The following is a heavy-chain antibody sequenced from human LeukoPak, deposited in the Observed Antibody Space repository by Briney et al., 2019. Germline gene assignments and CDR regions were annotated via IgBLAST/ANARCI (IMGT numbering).Heavy chain of an antibody. D-gene: IGHD6-13*01. Sequence: GGSLRLSCAASGFTFSSYAMHWVRQAPGKGLEWVAVISYDGSNKYYADSVKGRFTISRDNSKNTLYLQMNSLRAEDTAVYYCASWYSSSWYSPFYYYYGMDVWGQGTTVTVSS. J-gene: IGHJ6*02. CDR2: ISYDGSNK. CDR1: GFTFSSYA. V-gene: IGHV3-30-3*01. CDR3: ASWYSSSWYSPFYYYYGMDV.